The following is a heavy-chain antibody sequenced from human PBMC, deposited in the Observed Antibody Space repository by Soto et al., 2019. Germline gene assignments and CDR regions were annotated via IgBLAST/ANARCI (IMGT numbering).Heavy chain of an antibody. CDR2: FSGSGGST. J-gene: IGHJ4*02. CDR1: GFTFSTYA. CDR3: AREYSSAWKTFDY. D-gene: IGHD6-19*01. Sequence: GGSLRLSCAASGFTFSTYAMSWVRQAPGKGLEWVSSFSGSGGSTYYADSVKGRFTISRDNSKNTLYLQMNSLRAEDTAVYYCAREYSSAWKTFDYWGQGTLVTVPQ. V-gene: IGHV3-23*01.